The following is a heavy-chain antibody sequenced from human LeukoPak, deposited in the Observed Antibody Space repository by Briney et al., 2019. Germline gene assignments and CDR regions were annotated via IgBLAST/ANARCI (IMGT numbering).Heavy chain of an antibody. Sequence: GESLKISCKGSGYSFTSYWIGWVRQMPGKGLEWTGIIYPGDSDTRYSPSFQGQVTISADKSISTAYLQWSSLKASDTAMYYCASTTYYYDSSPNDAFDIWGQGTMVTVSS. J-gene: IGHJ3*02. CDR2: IYPGDSDT. D-gene: IGHD3-22*01. CDR1: GYSFTSYW. CDR3: ASTTYYYDSSPNDAFDI. V-gene: IGHV5-51*01.